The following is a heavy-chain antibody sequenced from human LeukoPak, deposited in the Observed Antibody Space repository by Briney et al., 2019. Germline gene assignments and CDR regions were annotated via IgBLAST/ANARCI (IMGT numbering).Heavy chain of an antibody. CDR1: GDSISDDY. V-gene: IGHV4-4*07. CDR3: ARDNGSGYTKGYEHYYYYLDV. CDR2: IHSGGTT. J-gene: IGHJ6*03. D-gene: IGHD3-3*02. Sequence: PSETLSLTCTVSGDSISDDYYTWMRQPAGKGLEWIGRIHSGGTTNYNPSLMSRVTLSIDKSKKHISLRLTSVTAADTALYYCARDNGSGYTKGYEHYYYYLDVWGKGTTVTVSS.